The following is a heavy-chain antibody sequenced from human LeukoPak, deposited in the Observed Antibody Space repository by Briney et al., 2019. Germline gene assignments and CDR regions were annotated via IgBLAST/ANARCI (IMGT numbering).Heavy chain of an antibody. CDR2: IVVGSGNT. CDR3: AATGRSGLDY. Sequence: ASVKVSCKASGFTFTSSATQWVRQARGQRLEWIGWIVVGSGNTNYAQKFQERVTITRDMSTSTAYMELSSLRSEDTAVYYCAATGRSGLDYWGQGTLVTVSS. D-gene: IGHD6-19*01. CDR1: GFTFTSSA. J-gene: IGHJ4*02. V-gene: IGHV1-58*02.